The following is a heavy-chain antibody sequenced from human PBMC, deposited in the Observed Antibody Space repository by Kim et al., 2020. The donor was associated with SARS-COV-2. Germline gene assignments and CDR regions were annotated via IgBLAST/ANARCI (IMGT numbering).Heavy chain of an antibody. V-gene: IGHV3-9*01. CDR1: GFTFDDYA. Sequence: GGSLRLSCAASGFTFDDYAMHWVRQAPGKGLEWVSGISWNSGSIGYADSVKGRFTISRDNAKYSLYLQMNSLRAEDTALYYCAKDSIAAAAFGWFDPWGQGVLVTVSS. CDR3: AKDSIAAAAFGWFDP. J-gene: IGHJ5*01. D-gene: IGHD6-13*01. CDR2: ISWNSGSI.